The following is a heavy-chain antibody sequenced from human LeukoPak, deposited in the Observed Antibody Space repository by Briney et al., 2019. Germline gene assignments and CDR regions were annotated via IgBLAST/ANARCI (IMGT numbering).Heavy chain of an antibody. J-gene: IGHJ6*03. Sequence: PSETLSLTCTVSGASIRNNYWSWIRQPPGKGLEWIGTIYYSGSTYYNPSLKSRVTISVDTSKNQFSLKLSSVTAADTAVYYCARDNLHSSSAGYYYYMDVWGKGTTVTVSS. CDR3: ARDNLHSSSAGYYYYMDV. CDR1: GASIRNNY. D-gene: IGHD6-6*01. CDR2: IYYSGST. V-gene: IGHV4-59*12.